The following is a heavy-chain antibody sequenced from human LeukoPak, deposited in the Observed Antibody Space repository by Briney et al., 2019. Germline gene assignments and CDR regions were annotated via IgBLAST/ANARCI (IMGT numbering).Heavy chain of an antibody. Sequence: PGRSLRLSCAASGFTFSSYGMHWVRQAPGKGLEWVAVISYDGSNKYYADSVKGRFTISRDNSKNTLYLQMNSLRAEDTAVYCCAKGLKGGYNPYYFDYWGQGTLVTVSS. CDR3: AKGLKGGYNPYYFDY. CDR2: ISYDGSNK. V-gene: IGHV3-30*18. D-gene: IGHD5-18*01. CDR1: GFTFSSYG. J-gene: IGHJ4*02.